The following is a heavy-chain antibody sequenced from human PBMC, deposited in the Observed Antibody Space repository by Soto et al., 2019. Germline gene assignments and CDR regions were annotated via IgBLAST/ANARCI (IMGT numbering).Heavy chain of an antibody. J-gene: IGHJ4*02. CDR2: ISAYNGNT. D-gene: IGHD4-17*01. CDR1: GYTFTSYG. Sequence: ASVKVSCKASGYTFTSYGISWVRQAPGQGLEWMGWISAYNGNTNYAQKLQGRVTMTTDTSTSTAYMQLRSLRSDDTAVYYCASDREHYGDYVSDSDYWGQGTLVTVSS. V-gene: IGHV1-18*01. CDR3: ASDREHYGDYVSDSDY.